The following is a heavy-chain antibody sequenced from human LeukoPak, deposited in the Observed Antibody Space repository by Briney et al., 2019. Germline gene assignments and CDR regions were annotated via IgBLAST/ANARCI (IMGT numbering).Heavy chain of an antibody. V-gene: IGHV4-59*01. Sequence: SETLSLTCTVSGGSISSYYWSWIRQPPGKGLEWIGYIYYSGSTNYNPSLKSRVTISVDTSKNQFSLKLSSVTAADTAVYYCARYKYYYDSSGYIDYWGQGTLVTVSS. J-gene: IGHJ4*02. D-gene: IGHD3-22*01. CDR3: ARYKYYYDSSGYIDY. CDR2: IYYSGST. CDR1: GGSISSYY.